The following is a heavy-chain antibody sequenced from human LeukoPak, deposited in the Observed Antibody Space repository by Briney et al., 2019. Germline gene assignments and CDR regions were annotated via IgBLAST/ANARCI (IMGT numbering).Heavy chain of an antibody. CDR1: GYTFTGYY. D-gene: IGHD3-22*01. CDR3: ARDLAVRARNWFDP. V-gene: IGHV1-2*02. J-gene: IGHJ5*02. CDR2: INPNSGGT. Sequence: ASVKVSCKASGYTFTGYYMHLVRQAPGQGLEWMGWINPNSGGTNYAQKFQGRVTMTRDTSISTDYMELSRLGSDDTAVYYCARDLAVRARNWFDPWGQGTLVTVSS.